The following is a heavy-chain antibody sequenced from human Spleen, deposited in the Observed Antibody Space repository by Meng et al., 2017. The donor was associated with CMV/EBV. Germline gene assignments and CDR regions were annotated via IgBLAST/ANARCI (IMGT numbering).Heavy chain of an antibody. Sequence: GGSLRLSCTASGFTFGDYAMSWVRQAPGKGLEWVGFIRSKAHGGTTEYAASVKGRFTISRDDSKSIAYLQMNSLKTEDTAVYYCTRGGLSVGFWSGYSYYFDYWGQGTLVTVSS. CDR2: IRSKAHGGTT. CDR3: TRGGLSVGFWSGYSYYFDY. CDR1: GFTFGDYA. V-gene: IGHV3-49*04. J-gene: IGHJ4*02. D-gene: IGHD3-3*01.